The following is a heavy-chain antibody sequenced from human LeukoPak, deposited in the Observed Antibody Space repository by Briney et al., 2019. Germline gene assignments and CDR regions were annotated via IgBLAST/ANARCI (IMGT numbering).Heavy chain of an antibody. D-gene: IGHD3-22*01. CDR3: AKVTGYYYDSSGYYDY. V-gene: IGHV3-21*04. J-gene: IGHJ4*02. CDR2: ISSSSSYI. CDR1: GFTFSSYS. Sequence: GGSLRLSCAASGFTFSSYSMNWVRQAPGKGLEWVSSISSSSSYIYYADSVKGRFTISRDNAKNFLYLQMNSLRAEDTALYYCAKVTGYYYDSSGYYDYWGQGTLVTVSS.